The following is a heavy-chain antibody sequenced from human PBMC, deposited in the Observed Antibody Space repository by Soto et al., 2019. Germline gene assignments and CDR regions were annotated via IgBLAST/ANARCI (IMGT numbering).Heavy chain of an antibody. J-gene: IGHJ3*02. CDR3: ATVAGTKVDFDI. V-gene: IGHV1-46*01. Sequence: QVQLVQSGAEVKKPGASVKVSCKASGYTFTSYYMHWVRQAPGQGLEWMGIINPSGGSTSYAQKFQGRVTMTRDTSTSTVYMELSSLRSEDTAVYYCATVAGTKVDFDIWGQGTMVTVSS. D-gene: IGHD6-19*01. CDR1: GYTFTSYY. CDR2: INPSGGST.